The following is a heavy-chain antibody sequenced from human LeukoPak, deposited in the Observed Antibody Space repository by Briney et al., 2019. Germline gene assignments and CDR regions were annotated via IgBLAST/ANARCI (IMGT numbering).Heavy chain of an antibody. Sequence: PGGSLRLSCAASGFTFSNYWMHWVRQAPGKGLVWVSRINSDARSTSYADSVKGRFTISRDNAKNTLYLQMNSLRAEDTAVYYCARGYSNYGYAFDIWGQGTMVTVSS. CDR1: GFTFSNYW. CDR2: INSDARST. D-gene: IGHD4-11*01. CDR3: ARGYSNYGYAFDI. V-gene: IGHV3-74*01. J-gene: IGHJ3*02.